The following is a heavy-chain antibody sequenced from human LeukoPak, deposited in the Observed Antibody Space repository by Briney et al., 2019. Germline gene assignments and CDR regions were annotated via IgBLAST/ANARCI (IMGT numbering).Heavy chain of an antibody. D-gene: IGHD3-22*01. Sequence: ASVKVSCKASGYTFTSYGISWVRQAPGQGLEWMGWISAYNGNANYAQKLQGRVTMTTDTSTSTAYMELRSLRSDDTAVYYCARGRYDSSGYHPWYYYYYMDVWGKGTTVTISS. J-gene: IGHJ6*03. CDR3: ARGRYDSSGYHPWYYYYYMDV. CDR2: ISAYNGNA. CDR1: GYTFTSYG. V-gene: IGHV1-18*01.